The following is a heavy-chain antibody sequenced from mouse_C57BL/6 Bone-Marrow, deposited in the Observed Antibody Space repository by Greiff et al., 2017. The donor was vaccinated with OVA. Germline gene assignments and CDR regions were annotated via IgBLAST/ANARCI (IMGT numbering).Heavy chain of an antibody. V-gene: IGHV1-15*01. CDR2: IDPETGGT. D-gene: IGHD1-1*01. CDR1: GYTFTDYE. CDR3: TRTPPPYYGSSHWYFDV. Sequence: VQLQQSGAELVRPGASVTLSCKASGYTFTDYEMHWVKQTPVHGLEWIGAIDPETGGTASNQTFKGKAILTADQSSRTAYMGLRRRTSEDSAVYYCTRTPPPYYGSSHWYFDVWGTGTTVTVSS. J-gene: IGHJ1*03.